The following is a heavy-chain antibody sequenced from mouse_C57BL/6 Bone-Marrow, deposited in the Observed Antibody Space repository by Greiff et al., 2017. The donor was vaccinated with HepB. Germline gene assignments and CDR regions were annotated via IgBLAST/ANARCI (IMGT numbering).Heavy chain of an antibody. CDR2: IDPSDSYT. Sequence: QVQLQQPGAELVMPGASVKLSCKASGYTFTSYWMHWVKQRPGQGLEWIGEIDPSDSYTNYNQKFKGKSTLTVDKSSSTAYMQLSSLTSEDSAVYYCARYPGGGYWGQGTTLTVSS. V-gene: IGHV1-69*01. CDR3: ARYPGGGY. CDR1: GYTFTSYW. J-gene: IGHJ2*01.